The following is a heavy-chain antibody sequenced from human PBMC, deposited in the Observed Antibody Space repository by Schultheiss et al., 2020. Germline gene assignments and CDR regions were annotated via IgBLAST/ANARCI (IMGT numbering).Heavy chain of an antibody. CDR2: INHSGST. CDR3: ARGPALLWFGELRYYYGMDV. D-gene: IGHD3-10*01. J-gene: IGHJ6*02. Sequence: SETLSLTCAVYGGSFSGYYWSWIRQPPGKGLEWIGEINHSGSTNYNPSLKSRVTISVDTSKNQFSLKLSSVTAADTAVYYCARGPALLWFGELRYYYGMDVWGQGTTVTVSS. CDR1: GGSFSGYY. V-gene: IGHV4-34*01.